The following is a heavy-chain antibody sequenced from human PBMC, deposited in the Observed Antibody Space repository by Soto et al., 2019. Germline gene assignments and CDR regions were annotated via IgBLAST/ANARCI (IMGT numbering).Heavy chain of an antibody. CDR3: ARDRWGSYSFDS. CDR2: IIPVFGTA. D-gene: IGHD1-26*01. J-gene: IGHJ5*01. V-gene: IGHV1-69*01. CDR1: GGVFRNYA. Sequence: QVQLVQSGAEVKKPGSSVKVSCKASGGVFRNYAINWVRQAPGQGLEWMGGIIPVFGTADYPQKFQGRVTITADESTPTAYRELTRLKTEDTAVDVCARDRWGSYSFDSWGQGTRVTVAS.